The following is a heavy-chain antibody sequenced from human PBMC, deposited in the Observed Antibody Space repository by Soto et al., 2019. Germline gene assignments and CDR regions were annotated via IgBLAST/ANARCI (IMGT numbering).Heavy chain of an antibody. CDR2: IIPIFGTA. Sequence: SVKVSCKASGGTFSSYAISWVRQAPGQGLEWMGGIIPIFGTANYAQKFQGRVTITADESTSTAYMELSSLRSEDTAVYYCAATTPGRGSSWYYYYGMDVWGQGTTVTVSS. V-gene: IGHV1-69*13. D-gene: IGHD6-13*01. J-gene: IGHJ6*02. CDR1: GGTFSSYA. CDR3: AATTPGRGSSWYYYYGMDV.